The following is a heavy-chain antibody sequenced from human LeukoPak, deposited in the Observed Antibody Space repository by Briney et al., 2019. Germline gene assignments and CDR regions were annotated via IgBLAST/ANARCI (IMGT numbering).Heavy chain of an antibody. V-gene: IGHV1-69*13. CDR3: AREMGSLER. D-gene: IGHD3-10*01. CDR1: GGTFSSYG. J-gene: IGHJ4*02. CDR2: IIPMFGRT. Sequence: ASVKVSCKVSGGTFSSYGISWVRQAPGQGLEWMGGIIPMFGRTAYAQKFQGRITISADESTTTVYMEVNSLTPEDTAVYYCAREMGSLERWGQGTLVVVSS.